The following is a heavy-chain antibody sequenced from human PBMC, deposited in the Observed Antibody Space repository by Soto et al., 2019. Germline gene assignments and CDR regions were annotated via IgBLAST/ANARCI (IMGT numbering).Heavy chain of an antibody. J-gene: IGHJ5*02. V-gene: IGHV4-59*08. CDR3: ARQIEYRSGYYPWFPP. CDR2: IYYRGTT. Sequence: SETLSLTCTVSGGSISGYYWSWIRQSPGKGLEWIGYIYYRGTTTYNSSLKSRVTISLDSSKNQFSLKLSSVTAADTAVYFCARQIEYRSGYYPWFPPWGQGTQVTVSS. D-gene: IGHD6-19*01. CDR1: GGSISGYY.